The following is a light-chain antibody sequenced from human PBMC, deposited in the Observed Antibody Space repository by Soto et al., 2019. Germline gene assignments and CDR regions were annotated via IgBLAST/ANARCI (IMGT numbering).Light chain of an antibody. Sequence: EIVLTQSPCTLSLSPGERATLSCRASQSVSSSYLAWYQHKPGQAPRLLIYGASSRATGIPDRFSGSGSGTDFTLTISRLEPDDFALYFCQQYGGSPITLGLGTRLEV. CDR1: QSVSSSY. CDR3: QQYGGSPIT. CDR2: GAS. J-gene: IGKJ5*01. V-gene: IGKV3-20*01.